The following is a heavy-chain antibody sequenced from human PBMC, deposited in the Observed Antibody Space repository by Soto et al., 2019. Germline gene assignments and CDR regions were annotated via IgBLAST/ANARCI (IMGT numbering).Heavy chain of an antibody. J-gene: IGHJ6*02. CDR1: GYTFTSYA. CDR3: ASSATTADYYYGMDV. CDR2: INAGNGNT. V-gene: IGHV1-3*01. Sequence: XSVKVSFNASGYTFTSYAMHLVRHAPGQRLKGLGWINAGNGNTKYSQKFQGRVTITRDTSASTAYMELSSLRSEDTAVYYCASSATTADYYYGMDVWGQGTTVTSP. D-gene: IGHD1-26*01.